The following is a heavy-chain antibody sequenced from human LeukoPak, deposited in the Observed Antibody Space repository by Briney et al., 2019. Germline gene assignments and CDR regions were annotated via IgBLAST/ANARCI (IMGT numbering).Heavy chain of an antibody. CDR1: GFSFSSYA. CDR3: GRPTKYWLVRGNGVDV. J-gene: IGHJ6*02. D-gene: IGHD6-19*01. Sequence: GASPRLSCAASGFSFSSYAMTWVRQAPGKGREWDSSIDAGGGDTYHSDSVKGRLTISRDNSMNTLYLQMNSLRADDTAVYYCGRPTKYWLVRGNGVDVWGQGTTVTVSS. V-gene: IGHV3-23*01. CDR2: IDAGGGDT.